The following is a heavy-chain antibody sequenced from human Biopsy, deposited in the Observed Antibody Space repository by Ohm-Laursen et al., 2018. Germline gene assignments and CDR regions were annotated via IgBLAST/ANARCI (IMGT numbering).Heavy chain of an antibody. J-gene: IGHJ6*02. Sequence: ASVKVSCKPSGYSFTKYYINWVRQAPGQGLEWMGIINPTGGTTSYAEKFQGRVTLTRDTSAGTVYLELNSLIYEDTALYYCARDETGSSVFGPYYYGMDVWGQGTTVTVSS. CDR2: INPTGGTT. V-gene: IGHV1-46*01. CDR1: GYSFTKYY. D-gene: IGHD3-9*01. CDR3: ARDETGSSVFGPYYYGMDV.